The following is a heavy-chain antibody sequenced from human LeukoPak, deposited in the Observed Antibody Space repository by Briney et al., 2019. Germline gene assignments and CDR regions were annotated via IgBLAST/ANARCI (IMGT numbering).Heavy chain of an antibody. CDR1: GFSFSSYG. Sequence: GGSLRLSCAASGFSFSSYGMHWVRQAPGKGLEWVAVISYNGGDKKYADSVKGRFTISRDTSKNTVYLEMNSLRAEDTAVYYCAKVRGTDLVVVVAATPYYYYGMDVWGQGTTVTVSS. J-gene: IGHJ6*02. CDR2: ISYNGGDK. V-gene: IGHV3-30*18. D-gene: IGHD2-15*01. CDR3: AKVRGTDLVVVVAATPYYYYGMDV.